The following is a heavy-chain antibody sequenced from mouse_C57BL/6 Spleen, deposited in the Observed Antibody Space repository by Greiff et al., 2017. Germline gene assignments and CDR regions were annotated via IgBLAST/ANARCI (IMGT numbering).Heavy chain of an antibody. CDR3: ARGGIYYDYDDY. D-gene: IGHD2-4*01. V-gene: IGHV1-64*01. CDR1: GYTFTSYW. CDR2: IHPNSGST. J-gene: IGHJ2*01. Sequence: QVQLQQPGAELVKPGASVKLSCKASGYTFTSYWMPWVKQRPGQGLEWIGMIHPNSGSTNYNEKFKSKATLTVDKSSSTAYMQLSSLTSEDSAVYYCARGGIYYDYDDYWGQGTTLTVSS.